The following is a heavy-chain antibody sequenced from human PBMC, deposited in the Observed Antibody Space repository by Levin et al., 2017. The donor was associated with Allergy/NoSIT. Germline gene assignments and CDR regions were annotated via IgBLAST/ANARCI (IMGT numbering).Heavy chain of an antibody. D-gene: IGHD3-10*01. J-gene: IGHJ4*02. CDR2: ISYDGNNK. V-gene: IGHV3-30-3*01. CDR1: GFTFSSYA. Sequence: PGESLKISCAASGFTFSSYAMHWVRQAPGKGLEWVAVISYDGNNKYYADSVKGRFTISRDNSKNTLYLHMNSLKTEDTAVYYCARSEGSGSNKRAPGYWGQGTLVTVSS. CDR3: ARSEGSGSNKRAPGY.